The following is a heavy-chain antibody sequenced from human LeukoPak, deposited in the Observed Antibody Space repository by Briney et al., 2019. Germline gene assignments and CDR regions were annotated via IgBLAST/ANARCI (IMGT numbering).Heavy chain of an antibody. CDR3: ATGAYGSGSYSPFDFDC. CDR1: GYTFTGYY. CDR2: INPNSGGT. V-gene: IGHV1-2*02. Sequence: ASVKVSCKASGYTFTGYYMHWVRQAPGQGLEWMGWINPNSGGTNYAQKFQGRVTMTRDTSISTAYMELSRLRSDDTAVYYCATGAYGSGSYSPFDFDCWRQGTLVTVSS. D-gene: IGHD3-10*01. J-gene: IGHJ4*02.